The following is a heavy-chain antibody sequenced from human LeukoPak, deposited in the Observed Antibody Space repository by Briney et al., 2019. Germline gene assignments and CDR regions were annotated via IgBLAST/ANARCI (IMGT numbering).Heavy chain of an antibody. Sequence: GGSLRLSRAASGFTFDDYAMHWVRQAPGKGLEWVSGISWNSGSIGYADSVKGRFAISRDNAKNSLYLQMNSLRAEDMALYYCAKDIARSGYYYMDVWGKGTTVTVSS. CDR1: GFTFDDYA. J-gene: IGHJ6*03. CDR2: ISWNSGSI. V-gene: IGHV3-9*03. CDR3: AKDIARSGYYYMDV.